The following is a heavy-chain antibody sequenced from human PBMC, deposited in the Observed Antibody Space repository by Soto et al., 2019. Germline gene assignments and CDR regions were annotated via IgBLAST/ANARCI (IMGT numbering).Heavy chain of an antibody. CDR1: GGTFSSYA. V-gene: IGHV1-69*01. CDR2: IIPIFGTA. Sequence: QVQLEQSGAEVKKPGSSVKVSCKASGGTFSSYAISWVRQAPGQGLEWMGGIIPIFGTANYAQKFQGRVTITADESTSTAYMELSSLRSEDTAVYYCARVRYDFWSGYYTAIGADYWGQGTLVTVSS. CDR3: ARVRYDFWSGYYTAIGADY. D-gene: IGHD3-3*01. J-gene: IGHJ4*02.